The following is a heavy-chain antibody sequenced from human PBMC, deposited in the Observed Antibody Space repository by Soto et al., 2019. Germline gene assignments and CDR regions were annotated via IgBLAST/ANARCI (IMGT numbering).Heavy chain of an antibody. D-gene: IGHD2-15*01. V-gene: IGHV4-59*01. CDR2: IYYSGST. J-gene: IGHJ4*02. CDR3: ARARGYCSGGSCYYFDY. CDR1: GGSISSYY. Sequence: SETLSLTCTVSGGSISSYYWSWIRQPPGKGLEWIGYIYYSGSTNYNPSLKSRVTISVDTSKNQFSLKLSSVTAADTAVYYCARARGYCSGGSCYYFDYWGQGTLVTVSS.